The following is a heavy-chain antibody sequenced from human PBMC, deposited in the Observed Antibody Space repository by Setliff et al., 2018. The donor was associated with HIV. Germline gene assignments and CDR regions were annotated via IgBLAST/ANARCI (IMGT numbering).Heavy chain of an antibody. CDR3: ARLSDTAMASLDS. CDR2: IYKSGST. CDR1: GGSISTYH. D-gene: IGHD5-18*01. J-gene: IGHJ4*02. V-gene: IGHV4-59*08. Sequence: SETLSLTCSVSGGSISTYHWSWIRQPPGKGLEWIGYIYKSGSTNYSPSLKSRVTISPGTSKNQFSLKLTSVTAADTAVYYCARLSDTAMASLDSWGQGILVTVSS.